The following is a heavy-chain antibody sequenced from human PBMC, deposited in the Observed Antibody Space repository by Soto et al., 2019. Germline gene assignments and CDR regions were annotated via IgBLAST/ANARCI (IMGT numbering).Heavy chain of an antibody. V-gene: IGHV4-34*01. CDR3: ARGQIAVAGPIRAYYYMDF. CDR1: GGSFSGYY. D-gene: IGHD6-19*01. Sequence: SDTLSLTCAVYGGSFSGYYWSWIRQPPGKGLEWIGEINHSGSTNYNPSLKSRVTISVDTSKNQFSLKLSSVTAADTAVYYCARGQIAVAGPIRAYYYMDFWGKGTTVTVSS. J-gene: IGHJ6*03. CDR2: INHSGST.